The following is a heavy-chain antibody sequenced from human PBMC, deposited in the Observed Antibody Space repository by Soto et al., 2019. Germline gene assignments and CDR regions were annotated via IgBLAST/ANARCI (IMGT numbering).Heavy chain of an antibody. Sequence: ASVKVSCKASGYTFTSYAMHWVRQAPGQGLEWMGIINPSGGSTSYAQKFQGRVTMTRDTSTSTVYMELSSLRSEDTAVYYCARSAYYYDSSGYYPDYWGQGTLVTVSS. J-gene: IGHJ4*02. CDR3: ARSAYYYDSSGYYPDY. D-gene: IGHD3-22*01. V-gene: IGHV1-46*03. CDR2: INPSGGST. CDR1: GYTFTSYA.